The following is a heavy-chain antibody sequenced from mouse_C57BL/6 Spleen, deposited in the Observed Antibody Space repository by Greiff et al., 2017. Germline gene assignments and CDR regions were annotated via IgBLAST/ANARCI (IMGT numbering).Heavy chain of an antibody. V-gene: IGHV1-53*01. CDR2: INPRNGGT. Sequence: QVQLQQPGTELAKPGASVKLSCKASGYTFTSYWMHWVKQRPGQGLEWIGNINPRNGGTNYNEKFKSKATLTVAKSSSTAYMQLSSLTSEDSAVYYCAKGGYGSRPCDWGQGTSVTVSS. CDR3: AKGGYGSRPCD. D-gene: IGHD1-1*01. CDR1: GYTFTSYW. J-gene: IGHJ4*01.